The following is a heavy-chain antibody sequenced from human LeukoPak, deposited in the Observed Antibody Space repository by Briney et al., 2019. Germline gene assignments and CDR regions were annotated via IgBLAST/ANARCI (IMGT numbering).Heavy chain of an antibody. CDR3: ARGRRTLGTYYFDY. CDR1: GYTFTSYG. V-gene: IGHV1-69*13. J-gene: IGHJ4*02. D-gene: IGHD1-1*01. CDR2: IIPIFGTA. Sequence: SVKVSCKASGYTFTSYGISWVRQAPGQGLEWMGGIIPIFGTANYAQKFQGRVTITADESTSTAYMELSSLRSEDTAVYYCARGRRTLGTYYFDYWGQGTLVTVSS.